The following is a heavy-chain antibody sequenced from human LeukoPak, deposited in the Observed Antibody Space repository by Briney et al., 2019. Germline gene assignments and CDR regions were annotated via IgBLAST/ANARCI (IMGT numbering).Heavy chain of an antibody. Sequence: GASVKVSCKASGCPFTDYYMHWIRQARGQGLEWMGWTNPNTGDTNYPQKFQGRVTMTTDTSISTAYMDLSRLSSDDTAVYYCATLVRGSNSYYPYWGQGTLVTVSS. D-gene: IGHD3-10*01. CDR2: TNPNTGDT. CDR3: ATLVRGSNSYYPY. V-gene: IGHV1-2*02. J-gene: IGHJ4*02. CDR1: GCPFTDYY.